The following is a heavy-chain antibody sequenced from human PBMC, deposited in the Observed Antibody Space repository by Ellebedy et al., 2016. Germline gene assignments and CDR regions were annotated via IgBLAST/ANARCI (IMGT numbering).Heavy chain of an antibody. CDR1: GFPFSRNS. J-gene: IGHJ5*02. Sequence: GGSLRLSXAASGFPFSRNSMNWFRQAPGKGLEWVSSITYDSIHIYYADSMKGRFTISRDNARNSLYLQMSSLRVEDTALYYCTTDVVRAALAWGQGTLVTVSS. CDR3: TTDVVRAALA. D-gene: IGHD2-2*01. V-gene: IGHV3-21*01. CDR2: ITYDSIHI.